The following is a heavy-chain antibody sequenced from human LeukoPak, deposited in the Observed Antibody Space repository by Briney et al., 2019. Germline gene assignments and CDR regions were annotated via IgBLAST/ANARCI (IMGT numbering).Heavy chain of an antibody. CDR3: ARGPGSRGIFDY. D-gene: IGHD3-10*01. CDR2: LYTGGDT. CDR1: GFTVSAHY. J-gene: IGHJ4*02. Sequence: GGSLRLSCAASGFTVSAHYMSWVRQAPGKGLECVSFLYTGGDTYYADSVKGRFTISRDNSKNTLYLQMNSLRAEDTAVYYCARGPGSRGIFDYWGQGTLVTVSS. V-gene: IGHV3-53*01.